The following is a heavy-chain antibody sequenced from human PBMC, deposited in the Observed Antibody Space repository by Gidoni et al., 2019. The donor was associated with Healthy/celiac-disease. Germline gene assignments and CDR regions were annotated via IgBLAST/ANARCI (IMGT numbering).Heavy chain of an antibody. J-gene: IGHJ4*02. Sequence: QITLKESGPTLVKPTQTLTLTCTFSGFSLSTSGVGLGWLRQPPGKALEWLALIYWDDDKRYSPSLKSRLTITKDTSKNQVVLTMTNMDPVDTATYYCAHSRLYDYIWGSYRYEAPLLFDYWGQGTLVTVSS. D-gene: IGHD3-16*02. CDR3: AHSRLYDYIWGSYRYEAPLLFDY. V-gene: IGHV2-5*02. CDR2: IYWDDDK. CDR1: GFSLSTSGVG.